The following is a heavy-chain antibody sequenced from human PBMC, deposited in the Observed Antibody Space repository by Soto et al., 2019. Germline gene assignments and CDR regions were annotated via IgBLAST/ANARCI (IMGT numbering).Heavy chain of an antibody. J-gene: IGHJ5*02. D-gene: IGHD1-26*01. CDR2: IIPFFGTA. Sequence: QVQLLQSGAEGKIPGSSVKVSCKASGGTFSSQAFSWVRLAPGQGLEWMGVIIPFFGTANYAQKFQGRVTITADESTSTAYMELSSLRFEDTAVYYCARAIVGPTTTGWLDPWGQGTLVTVSS. CDR3: ARAIVGPTTTGWLDP. CDR1: GGTFSSQA. V-gene: IGHV1-69*01.